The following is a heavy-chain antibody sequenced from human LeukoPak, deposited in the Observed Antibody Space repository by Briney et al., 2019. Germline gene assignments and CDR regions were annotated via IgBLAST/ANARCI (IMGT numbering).Heavy chain of an antibody. CDR1: GGSISSGGYS. V-gene: IGHV4-30-2*01. J-gene: IGHJ4*02. CDR3: ARESMTTSTLDY. CDR2: IYHSGST. Sequence: SETLSLTCAVSGGSISSGGYSWSWIRQPPGRGLEWIGYIYHSGSTYYNPSLTSRVTISVDRYKNQFSLKLSSVTDADTAVYYCARESMTTSTLDYWGQGTLVIVSA. D-gene: IGHD4-17*01.